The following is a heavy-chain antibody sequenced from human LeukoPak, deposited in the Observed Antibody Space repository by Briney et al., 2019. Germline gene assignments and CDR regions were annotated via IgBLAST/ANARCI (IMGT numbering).Heavy chain of an antibody. V-gene: IGHV3-11*01. Sequence: PGGSLRLSCAASGFTFSDYYMSWIRQAPGKGLEWVSYISCSGGTIYYADSVKGRFTISRDNAKNSLYLQMNSLRAEDTAVYYCARDGSYGDYGIYYYYGMDVWGQGTTVTVSS. D-gene: IGHD4-17*01. J-gene: IGHJ6*02. CDR1: GFTFSDYY. CDR3: ARDGSYGDYGIYYYYGMDV. CDR2: ISCSGGTI.